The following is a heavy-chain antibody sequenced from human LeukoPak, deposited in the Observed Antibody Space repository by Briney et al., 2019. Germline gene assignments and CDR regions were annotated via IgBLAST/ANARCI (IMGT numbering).Heavy chain of an antibody. CDR3: ARGLDFWSGYRDAFDI. Sequence: SVKVSCKASGGTFSSYAISWVRQAPGQGLEWMGRIIPILGIANYAQKFQGRVTITADKSTSTAYMELSSLRSEDTAVYYCARGLDFWSGYRDAFDIWGQGTMVTVSS. V-gene: IGHV1-69*04. CDR2: IIPILGIA. J-gene: IGHJ3*02. D-gene: IGHD3-3*01. CDR1: GGTFSSYA.